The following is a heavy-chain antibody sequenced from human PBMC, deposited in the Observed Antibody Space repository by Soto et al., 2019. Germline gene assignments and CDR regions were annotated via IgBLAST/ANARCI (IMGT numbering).Heavy chain of an antibody. CDR2: IIPLFGTA. J-gene: IGHJ4*02. CDR3: ARPKCTYSSGYYYFDF. D-gene: IGHD6-19*01. V-gene: IGHV1-69*01. CDR1: GGTFSTDA. Sequence: QVQLEQSGGEVKQPGSSVRVSCKTSGGTFSTDAINWVRQSPGQGLEWMGAIIPLFGTADYSQKCQGRVTITADESTSTAYLELSSLRFDDTAVYFYARPKCTYSSGYYYFDFWGQGTLVTVSS.